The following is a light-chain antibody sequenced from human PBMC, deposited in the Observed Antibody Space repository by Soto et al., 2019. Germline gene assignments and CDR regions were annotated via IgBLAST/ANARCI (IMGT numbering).Light chain of an antibody. V-gene: IGKV3-20*01. CDR3: KKYGSIPWT. CDR2: DAS. Sequence: EIVLTHSPGTLSFSPGERATLSCRATESVVSNYLAWYQLKPGQAPRLLIYDASSRATGIPDRFSGSGSGKDFTLTISRLEPEDYAVYYCKKYGSIPWTFGHGNKVEIX. CDR1: ESVVSNY. J-gene: IGKJ1*01.